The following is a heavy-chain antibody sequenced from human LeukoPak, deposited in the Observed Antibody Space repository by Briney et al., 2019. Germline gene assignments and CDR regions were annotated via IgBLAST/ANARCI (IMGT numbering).Heavy chain of an antibody. CDR2: IWYDGSNK. J-gene: IGHJ5*01. Sequence: GGSLRLSCAASGFTFSSYGMHWVRQAPGKGLEWVAVIWYDGSNKYYADSVKGRFTISRDNSKNTLYLQMNSLRAEDTAVYYCAKDPETYSSGWFDSWGQGTLVTVSS. D-gene: IGHD2-21*01. V-gene: IGHV3-33*06. CDR3: AKDPETYSSGWFDS. CDR1: GFTFSSYG.